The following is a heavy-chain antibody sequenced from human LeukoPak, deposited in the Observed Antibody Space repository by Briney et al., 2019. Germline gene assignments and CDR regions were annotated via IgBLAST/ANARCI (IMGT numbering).Heavy chain of an antibody. CDR2: IYPGASDT. CDR3: ARHGSGSSNEDNWFDP. CDR1: GSSFTSYW. V-gene: IGHV5-51*01. Sequence: GAALEISYEGAGSSFTSYWIGWGRPMRGKGVGWRGIIYPGASDTRYSPSFQGQVTISADKSIRTAYLQWSSLKASDTAMYYCARHGSGSSNEDNWFDPWGQGTLVTVSS. D-gene: IGHD3-10*01. J-gene: IGHJ5*02.